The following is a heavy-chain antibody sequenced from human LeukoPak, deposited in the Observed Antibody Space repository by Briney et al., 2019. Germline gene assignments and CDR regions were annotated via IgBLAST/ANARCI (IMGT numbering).Heavy chain of an antibody. D-gene: IGHD6-19*01. CDR2: IYYSGST. V-gene: IGHV4-59*01. J-gene: IGHJ4*02. CDR1: GGSISSYY. Sequence: PSETLSLTCTVSGGSISSYYWSWIRQPPGKGLEWIGYIYYSGSTNYNPSLKSRVTMPVDTSKNQFSLRLSSVTAADTAVYYCAREGDSSGWYFDYWGQGTLVTVSS. CDR3: AREGDSSGWYFDY.